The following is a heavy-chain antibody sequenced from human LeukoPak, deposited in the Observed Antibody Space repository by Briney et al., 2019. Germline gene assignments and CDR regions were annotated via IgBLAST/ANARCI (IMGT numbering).Heavy chain of an antibody. Sequence: PGRSLRLSCAASGFTFSSYGMHWVRQAPGKGLEWVAVISYDGSNKYYADSVKGRFTISRDNSKNTLYLQMNSLRAEDTAVYYCATQRPFDWFGTQVAFDIWGQGTMVTVSS. CDR1: GFTFSSYG. D-gene: IGHD3-9*01. CDR3: ATQRPFDWFGTQVAFDI. J-gene: IGHJ3*02. CDR2: ISYDGSNK. V-gene: IGHV3-30*03.